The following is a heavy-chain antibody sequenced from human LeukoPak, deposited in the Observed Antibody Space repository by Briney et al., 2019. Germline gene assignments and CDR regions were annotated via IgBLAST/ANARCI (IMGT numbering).Heavy chain of an antibody. CDR1: GYTFTSYA. V-gene: IGHV1-3*04. CDR3: ARVRTDLYYYYGMDV. J-gene: IGHJ6*02. Sequence: ASVKVSCKASGYTFTSYAIHWVRQAPGQRLEWMGWINTGYGNTKYSQKFQGRVTITRDTSATTAYMELSSLRSEDTAVYYCARVRTDLYYYYGMDVWGQGTTVTVSS. CDR2: INTGYGNT.